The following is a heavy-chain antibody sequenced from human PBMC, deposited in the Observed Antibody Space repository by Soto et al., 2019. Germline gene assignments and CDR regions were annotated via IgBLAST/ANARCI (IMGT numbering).Heavy chain of an antibody. CDR2: INAGNGNT. CDR1: GYTFTSYA. J-gene: IGHJ6*02. Sequence: GASVKVSCKASGYTFTSYAMHWVRQAPGQRLEWMGWINAGNGNTKYSQKSQGRVTITRDTSASTAYMELSSLRSEDTAVYYCARRTVTTPYDYYGMDVWGQGTTVTVSS. D-gene: IGHD4-17*01. CDR3: ARRTVTTPYDYYGMDV. V-gene: IGHV1-3*01.